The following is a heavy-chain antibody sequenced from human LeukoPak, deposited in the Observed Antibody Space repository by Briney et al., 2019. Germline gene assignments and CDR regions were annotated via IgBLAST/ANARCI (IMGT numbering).Heavy chain of an antibody. CDR1: GGSITGANWY. J-gene: IGHJ4*02. D-gene: IGHD1-26*01. Sequence: SETLSLTCTVSGGSITGANWYWDWVRQPPGKVLEWIGTIYYTGTTYCNPSLKSRVTISVDTSKNEFSLQLSSVTAADTAVYYCARRLGIETYFDYWGQGTLVTVSS. V-gene: IGHV4-39*01. CDR2: IYYTGTT. CDR3: ARRLGIETYFDY.